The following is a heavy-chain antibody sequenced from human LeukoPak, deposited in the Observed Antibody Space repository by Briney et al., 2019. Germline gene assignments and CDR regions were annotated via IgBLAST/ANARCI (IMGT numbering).Heavy chain of an antibody. D-gene: IGHD1-26*01. CDR1: GYTFTSYD. CDR3: ASARDSGSYPSPFDY. J-gene: IGHJ4*02. Sequence: ASVKVSCKASGYTFTSYDINWVRQATGQGLEWMGWMNPNSGNTDYAQKFQGRVTMTRNTSISTAYMELSSLRSEDTAVYYCASARDSGSYPSPFDYWGQGTLVTVSS. CDR2: MNPNSGNT. V-gene: IGHV1-8*01.